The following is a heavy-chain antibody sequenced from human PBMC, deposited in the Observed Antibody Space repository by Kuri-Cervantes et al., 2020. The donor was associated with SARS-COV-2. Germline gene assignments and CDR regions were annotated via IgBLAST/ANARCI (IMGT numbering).Heavy chain of an antibody. J-gene: IGHJ4*02. CDR2: INPDGSYT. D-gene: IGHD1-1*01. CDR1: GFTFSSYW. CDR3: VRDRDHWNFDY. Sequence: GESLKISCAASGFTFSSYWMHWVRQAPGKGLVWVSRINPDGSYTNNADSVKGRFTLSRDNAKNMLFLQMNSLRAEDTAVYYCVRDRDHWNFDYWGQGTLVTVSS. V-gene: IGHV3-74*01.